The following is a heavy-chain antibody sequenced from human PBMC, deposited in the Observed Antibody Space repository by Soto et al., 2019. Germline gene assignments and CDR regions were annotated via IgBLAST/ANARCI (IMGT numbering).Heavy chain of an antibody. CDR3: ATGRPYDCVWGSYRFGDY. D-gene: IGHD3-16*02. J-gene: IGHJ4*02. CDR2: IWYDGSNK. CDR1: GFTFSIYG. Sequence: GGSLRLACAASGFTFSIYGMHWVRRAPGKGLEWVAVIWYDGSNKYYADSVKGRFTISRENSNDTLYLQMNSLRAEDTAVYYCATGRPYDCVWGSYRFGDYWGQGTLVTVSS. V-gene: IGHV3-33*01.